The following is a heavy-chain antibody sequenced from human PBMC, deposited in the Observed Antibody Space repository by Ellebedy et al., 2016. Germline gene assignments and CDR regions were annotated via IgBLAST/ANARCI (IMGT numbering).Heavy chain of an antibody. V-gene: IGHV5-10-1*01. Sequence: GESLKISCKPSGYSFTTYWITWVRQKPGGGLEWMGRIDPSDSYTQYGPSFQGHVTFSVDKSINTVYLQWSSLRASDTAMYYCTRQAADLRSSRVPYYYALDVWGQGTAVVVSS. J-gene: IGHJ6*02. D-gene: IGHD6-6*01. CDR3: TRQAADLRSSRVPYYYALDV. CDR2: IDPSDSYT. CDR1: GYSFTTYW.